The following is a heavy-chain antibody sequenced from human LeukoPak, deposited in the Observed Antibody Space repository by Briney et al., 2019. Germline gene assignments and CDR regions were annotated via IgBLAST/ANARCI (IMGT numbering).Heavy chain of an antibody. CDR1: GFTFSTYA. D-gene: IGHD4-17*01. J-gene: IGHJ4*02. V-gene: IGHV3-64*01. CDR3: ARGGRGDAGDY. CDR2: ISSNGAST. Sequence: GGSLRLSCAASGFTFSTYAMHWVRQAPGKGLEYVSAISSNGASTYYTNSVEGRFTISRDNSKNTLYLQMGSLRTEDLAVYYCARGGRGDAGDYWGQGTLVTVSS.